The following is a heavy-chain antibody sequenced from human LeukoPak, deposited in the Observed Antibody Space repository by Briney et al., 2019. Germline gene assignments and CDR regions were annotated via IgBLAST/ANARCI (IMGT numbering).Heavy chain of an antibody. CDR3: ARDCSGGSCYDGVDY. V-gene: IGHV1-18*04. Sequence: ASVKVSCKASGYTFTSYYMHWVRQAPGQGLEWMGWISGYNGNIKYAQKLQGRVTMTTDTSTNTAYMELRSLRSDDTAVYYCARDCSGGSCYDGVDYWGQGTLVTVSS. CDR1: GYTFTSYY. CDR2: ISGYNGNI. J-gene: IGHJ4*02. D-gene: IGHD2-15*01.